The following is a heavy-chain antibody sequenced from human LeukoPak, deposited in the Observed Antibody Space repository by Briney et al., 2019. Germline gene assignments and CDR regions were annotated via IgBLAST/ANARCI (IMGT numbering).Heavy chain of an antibody. CDR2: IDHSGST. CDR1: GGSFSGYY. J-gene: IGHJ4*02. CDR3: ARIFPHYGSGSYYQDY. D-gene: IGHD3-10*01. V-gene: IGHV4-34*01. Sequence: SETLSLTCAVYGGSFSGYYWSWIRRPPGKGLEWIGEIDHSGSTNYNPSLKSRVTISVDTSKNQFSLKLSSVTAADTAVYYCARIFPHYGSGSYYQDYWGQGTLVTVSS.